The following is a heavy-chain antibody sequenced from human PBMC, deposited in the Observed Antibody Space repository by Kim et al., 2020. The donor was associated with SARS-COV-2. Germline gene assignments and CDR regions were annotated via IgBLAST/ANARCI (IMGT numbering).Heavy chain of an antibody. D-gene: IGHD6-13*01. J-gene: IGHJ2*01. CDR1: GGSFSGYY. Sequence: SETLSLTCAVYGGSFSGYYWSWIRQPPGKGLEWIGEINHSGSTNYNPSLKSRVTISVDTSKNQFSLKLSSVTAADTAVYYCARGRYSSSWYGPHWYFDLWRRGTLVTVSS. V-gene: IGHV4-34*01. CDR3: ARGRYSSSWYGPHWYFDL. CDR2: INHSGST.